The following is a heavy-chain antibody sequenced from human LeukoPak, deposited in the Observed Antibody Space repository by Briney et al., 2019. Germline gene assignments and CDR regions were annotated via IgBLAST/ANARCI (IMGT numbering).Heavy chain of an antibody. CDR2: IYCGGSNK. Sequence: GGSLRLSCAASGFTFSSYGMHWVRQAPGKGLEWVAVIYCGGSNKYYADSVKGRFTISRDNSKNTLYLQMNSLRAEDTAVYYYATDSSMLRGPLVIYYCGFWGQGTLVTVSS. CDR1: GFTFSSYG. J-gene: IGHJ4*02. D-gene: IGHD3-10*01. V-gene: IGHV3-33*08. CDR3: ATDSSMLRGPLVIYYCGF.